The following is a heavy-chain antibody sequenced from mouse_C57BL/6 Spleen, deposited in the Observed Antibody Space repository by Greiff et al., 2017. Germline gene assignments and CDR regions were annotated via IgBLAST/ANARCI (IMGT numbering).Heavy chain of an antibody. V-gene: IGHV5-6*01. Sequence: EVQRVESGGDLVKPGGSLKLSCAASGFTFSSYGMSWVRQTPDKRLEWVATISSGGSYTYYPDSVKGRFTISRDNAKNTLYLQMSSLKSEDTAMYYCARQGDYDYDDWFAYWGQGTLVTVSA. D-gene: IGHD2-4*01. CDR2: ISSGGSYT. CDR1: GFTFSSYG. J-gene: IGHJ3*01. CDR3: ARQGDYDYDDWFAY.